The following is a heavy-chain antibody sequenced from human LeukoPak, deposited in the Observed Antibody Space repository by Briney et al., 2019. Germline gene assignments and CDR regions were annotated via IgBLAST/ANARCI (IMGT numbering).Heavy chain of an antibody. CDR3: AKGFYDFWSGYYTPFDY. V-gene: IGHV3-30*02. J-gene: IGHJ4*02. D-gene: IGHD3-3*01. CDR1: GFTYSSYD. CDR2: IRYDGSNK. Sequence: GGSLRLSRAASGFTYSSYDMHWVRQAPGKGLEWVAFIRYDGSNKYYADSVKGRFTISRDNSKNTLYLQMNSLRAEDTAVYYCAKGFYDFWSGYYTPFDYWGQGTLVTVSS.